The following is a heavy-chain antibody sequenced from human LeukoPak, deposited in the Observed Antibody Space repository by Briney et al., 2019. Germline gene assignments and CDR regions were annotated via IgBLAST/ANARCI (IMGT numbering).Heavy chain of an antibody. CDR1: CYSISSGYY. J-gene: IGHJ4*02. Sequence: SETLSLTCAVSCYSISSGYYWGWIRQPPGKGLEWIGSIYHSGSTYYNPSLKSRVTISVDTSKNQFSLKLSSVATAETAAYYCARRMTILWWPFDYWGQGTLVTVSS. D-gene: IGHD2-21*01. V-gene: IGHV4-38-2*01. CDR3: ARRMTILWWPFDY. CDR2: IYHSGST.